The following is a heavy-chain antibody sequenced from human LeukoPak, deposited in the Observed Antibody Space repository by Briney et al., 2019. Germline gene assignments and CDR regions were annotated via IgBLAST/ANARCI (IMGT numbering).Heavy chain of an antibody. J-gene: IGHJ5*02. D-gene: IGHD3-10*01. V-gene: IGHV4-39*01. CDR3: ARREWFGELFPDWCDP. Sequence: PSETLSLTCTVSGCSISSSSYYWGWIRQPPGKGLEWIGSIYYSGSTYYNPSLKSRVTISVDTSKNQFSLKLSSVTAADTAVYYCARREWFGELFPDWCDPGGQGTLVTVSS. CDR2: IYYSGST. CDR1: GCSISSSSYY.